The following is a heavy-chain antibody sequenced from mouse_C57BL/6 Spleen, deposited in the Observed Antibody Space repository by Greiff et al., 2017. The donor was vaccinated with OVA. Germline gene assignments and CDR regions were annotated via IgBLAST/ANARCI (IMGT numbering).Heavy chain of an antibody. CDR2: ISDGGSYT. V-gene: IGHV5-4*01. Sequence: DVQLVESGGGLVKPGGSLKLSCAASGFTFSSYAMSWVRQTPEKRLEWVATISDGGSYTYYPDNVKGRFTISRDNAKNTPDLQMSHLKSEDTDMYYCARDRGITTKDYFDYWGQGTTLTVSS. CDR3: ARDRGITTKDYFDY. J-gene: IGHJ2*01. D-gene: IGHD2-4*01. CDR1: GFTFSSYA.